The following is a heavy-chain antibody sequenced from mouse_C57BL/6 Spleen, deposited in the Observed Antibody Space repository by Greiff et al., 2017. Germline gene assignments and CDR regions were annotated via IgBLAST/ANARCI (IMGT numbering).Heavy chain of an antibody. CDR3: TRDRSYYAMDY. Sequence: QVQLQQSGAELVRPGASVTLSCKASGYTFTDYEMHWVKQTPVHGLEWIGAIDPETGGTAYNQKFKGKAILTADKSSSTAYMELRSLTSEDSAVYYCTRDRSYYAMDYWGQGTSVTVSS. CDR1: GYTFTDYE. CDR2: IDPETGGT. D-gene: IGHD2-14*01. J-gene: IGHJ4*01. V-gene: IGHV1-15*01.